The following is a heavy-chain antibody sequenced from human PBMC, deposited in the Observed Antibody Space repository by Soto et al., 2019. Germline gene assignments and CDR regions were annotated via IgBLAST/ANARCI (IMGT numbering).Heavy chain of an antibody. CDR1: GLTFSSYW. CDR3: VRGNSGYGNFDY. CDR2: MYTDASSA. J-gene: IGHJ4*02. Sequence: GGSLRLSCAASGLTFSSYWMHWVRQAPGKGLVWVSRMYTDASSATYADSVKGRFTISRDNAKNTLFLQIDSLRTEDTAVYYCVRGNSGYGNFDYWGEGALVTVSS. V-gene: IGHV3-74*01. D-gene: IGHD5-12*01.